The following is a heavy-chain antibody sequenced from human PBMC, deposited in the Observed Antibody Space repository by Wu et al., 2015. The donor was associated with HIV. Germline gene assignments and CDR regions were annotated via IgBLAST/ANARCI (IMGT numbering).Heavy chain of an antibody. D-gene: IGHD3-22*01. CDR1: GYTFSDYY. CDR3: ARVPIPYYDSSAPFDY. Sequence: QVQLVQSGAEVKKPGTSVKVSCKASGYTFSDYYMHWVRQAPGQGFEWMGWINPKSGATNVAQSFQGRVTLTRDTSISTAYMEVSSLTFGDTAVYYCARVPIPYYDSSAPFDYWGQGTLVTVSS. CDR2: INPKSGAT. J-gene: IGHJ4*02. V-gene: IGHV1-2*02.